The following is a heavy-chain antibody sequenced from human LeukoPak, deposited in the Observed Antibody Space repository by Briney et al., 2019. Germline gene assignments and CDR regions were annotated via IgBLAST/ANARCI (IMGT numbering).Heavy chain of an antibody. Sequence: SETLSLTCTVSGGSISSYYWSWIRQPLGKGLEWIGYIYYSGSTNYNPSLKRRVTISVDTSKNQFSLTLSSVTAADTAVYYCARGSGSSSYLFDYWGQGTLVTVSS. CDR1: GGSISSYY. V-gene: IGHV4-59*08. CDR3: ARGSGSSSYLFDY. J-gene: IGHJ4*02. D-gene: IGHD1-26*01. CDR2: IYYSGST.